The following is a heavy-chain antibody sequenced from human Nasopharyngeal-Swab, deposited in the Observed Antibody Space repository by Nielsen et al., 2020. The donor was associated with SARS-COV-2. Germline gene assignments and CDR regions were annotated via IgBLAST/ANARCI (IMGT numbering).Heavy chain of an antibody. Sequence: SVKVSCKASGYTFTHYGIHWVRQAPRQRPEWMGWINVDIGNTKYSQKFQGRVTITRDTSASTAYMELSSLRSDDTAVYYCARPNRDTSGWHSYDSWGQGTLVTVSS. J-gene: IGHJ4*02. CDR2: INVDIGNT. D-gene: IGHD6-19*01. CDR3: ARPNRDTSGWHSYDS. V-gene: IGHV1-3*01. CDR1: GYTFTHYG.